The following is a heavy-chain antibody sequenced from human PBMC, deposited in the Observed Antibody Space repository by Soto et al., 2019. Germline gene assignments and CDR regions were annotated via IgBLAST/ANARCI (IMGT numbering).Heavy chain of an antibody. J-gene: IGHJ4*02. CDR1: GGSISSYY. D-gene: IGHD6-13*01. Sequence: SETLSLTCTVSGGSISSYYWSWIRQPPGKGLEWIGYIYYSGSTNYNPSLKSRVTISVDTSKNQFSLKLSSVTAADTAVYYCARASYSSSWYYLDYWGQGTLVTVSS. CDR2: IYYSGST. CDR3: ARASYSSSWYYLDY. V-gene: IGHV4-59*01.